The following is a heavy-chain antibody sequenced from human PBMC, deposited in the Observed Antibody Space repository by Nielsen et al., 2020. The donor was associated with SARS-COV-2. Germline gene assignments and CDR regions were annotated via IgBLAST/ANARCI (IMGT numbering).Heavy chain of an antibody. CDR2: ISSSRTYK. V-gene: IGHV3-11*05. Sequence: GESLKISCAASGFTFSDYYMSWIRQAPGKGLEWVSYISSSRTYKNYADSVKGRFTISRDNAKNSLSLQMNSLRAEDTAVYYWARDVQFLDYYDSSGYYLGYFDSCGQGTLVTVSS. D-gene: IGHD3-22*01. CDR3: ARDVQFLDYYDSSGYYLGYFDS. J-gene: IGHJ4*02. CDR1: GFTFSDYY.